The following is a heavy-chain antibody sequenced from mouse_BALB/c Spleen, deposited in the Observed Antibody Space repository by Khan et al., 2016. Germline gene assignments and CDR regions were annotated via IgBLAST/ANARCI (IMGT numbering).Heavy chain of an antibody. Sequence: VQLQQPGPELVKPGASVKMSCKASGYTFTSYIMHWVKQKPGQGLEWIGYINPYNDGSKYNEKFKGKATLTSDKSSSTAYMELSSLTSEDSAGYYCARKKYYVSSFYWYFDVCGAGTTVTVSS. CDR1: GYTFTSYI. CDR2: INPYNDGS. D-gene: IGHD1-1*01. V-gene: IGHV1S136*01. J-gene: IGHJ1*01. CDR3: ARKKYYVSSFYWYFDV.